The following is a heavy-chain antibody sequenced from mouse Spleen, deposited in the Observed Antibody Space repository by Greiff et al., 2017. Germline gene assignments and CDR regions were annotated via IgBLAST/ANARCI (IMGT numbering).Heavy chain of an antibody. V-gene: IGHV2-2*02. J-gene: IGHJ3*01. Sequence: QVQLQQSGPGLVQPSQSLSITCTVSGFSLTSYGVHWVRQSPGKGLEWLGVIWSGGSTDYNAAFISRLSISKDNSKSQVFFKMNSLQANDTAIYYCARTHGNYAFAYWGQGTLVTVSA. CDR3: ARTHGNYAFAY. CDR1: GFSLTSYG. CDR2: IWSGGST. D-gene: IGHD2-1*01.